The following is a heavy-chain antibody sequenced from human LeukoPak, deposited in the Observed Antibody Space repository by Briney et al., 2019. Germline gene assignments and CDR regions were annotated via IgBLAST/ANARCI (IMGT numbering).Heavy chain of an antibody. D-gene: IGHD1-26*01. CDR3: ARPLSVGATGDAFDI. Sequence: ASETLSLTCAVSGGSISSSNWWSWVRQPPGKGLEWIGEINHSGSTNYNPSLKSRVTISVDTSKNQFSLKLSSVTAADTAVYYCARPLSVGATGDAFDIWGQGTMVTVSS. CDR1: GGSISSSNW. V-gene: IGHV4-4*02. CDR2: INHSGST. J-gene: IGHJ3*02.